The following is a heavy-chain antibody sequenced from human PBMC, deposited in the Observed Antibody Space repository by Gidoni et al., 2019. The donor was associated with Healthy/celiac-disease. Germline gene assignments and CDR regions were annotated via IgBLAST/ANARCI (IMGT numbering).Heavy chain of an antibody. CDR2: LSDDGSNK. CDR3: AKDRLWLQFRVGAFDI. Sequence: QVQLVESGGGVVQPGRSLRLPCAASGFPFSSYGMHWVRQAPGKGLEWVEVLSDDGSNKYYTDTVKGRFTISRDNSKNTLYLQMNSLRAEDTAVYYCAKDRLWLQFRVGAFDIWGQGTMVTVSS. CDR1: GFPFSSYG. J-gene: IGHJ3*02. V-gene: IGHV3-30*18. D-gene: IGHD5-12*01.